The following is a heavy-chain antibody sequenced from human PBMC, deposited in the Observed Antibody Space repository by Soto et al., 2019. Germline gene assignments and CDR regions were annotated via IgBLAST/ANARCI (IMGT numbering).Heavy chain of an antibody. CDR2: INHSGST. V-gene: IGHV4-34*01. D-gene: IGHD6-13*01. CDR1: GGSFSGYY. J-gene: IGHJ5*02. Sequence: SETLSLTCAVYGGSFSGYYWSWIRQPPGKGLEWIGEINHSGSTNYNPSLKSRVTIAVDTTKNQFSLKLSSVTAADTAVYYCARGSSSWYNWFDPWGQGTLVTVSS. CDR3: ARGSSSWYNWFDP.